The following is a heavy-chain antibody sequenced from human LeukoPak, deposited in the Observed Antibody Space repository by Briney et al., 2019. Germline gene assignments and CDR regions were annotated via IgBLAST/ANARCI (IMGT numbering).Heavy chain of an antibody. V-gene: IGHV3-21*01. D-gene: IGHD1-26*01. CDR2: ISSSSSYI. J-gene: IGHJ4*02. Sequence: GGSLRLSCAASGFTFSSYSMNWVRQAPGKGLEWVSSISSSSSYIYYADSVKGRFTISRDNAKNSLYLQMNSLRAEDTAVYYCAREKVGAPIDYWGQGTLVTVSP. CDR3: AREKVGAPIDY. CDR1: GFTFSSYS.